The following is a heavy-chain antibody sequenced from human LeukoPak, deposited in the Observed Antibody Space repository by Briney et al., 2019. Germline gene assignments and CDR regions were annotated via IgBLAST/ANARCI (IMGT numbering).Heavy chain of an antibody. V-gene: IGHV3-23*01. CDR1: GFTFSSYA. Sequence: GGSLRLSCAASGFTFSSYAMSWVRQAPGKGLEGVSAISGSGGSTYYADSVKGLFTISRDNSKTTLYLQMNSLSAEDTAVYYCAKAPYYGDYSPVDYWGQGTLVTVSS. J-gene: IGHJ4*02. D-gene: IGHD4-17*01. CDR3: AKAPYYGDYSPVDY. CDR2: ISGSGGST.